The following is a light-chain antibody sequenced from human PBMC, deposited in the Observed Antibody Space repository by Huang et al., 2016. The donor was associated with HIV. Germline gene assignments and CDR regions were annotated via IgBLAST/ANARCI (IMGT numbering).Light chain of an antibody. CDR3: QQRSNWPRLT. Sequence: EIVLTQSPATLSLSPGERATLSCRASQSVDTFLAWYQHKPGQAPRLLIYDASKRATVIPARFSASGSGTDFTLTISGLEPEDFAVYYCQQRSNWPRLTFGGGTKVEIK. V-gene: IGKV3-11*01. CDR1: QSVDTF. J-gene: IGKJ4*01. CDR2: DAS.